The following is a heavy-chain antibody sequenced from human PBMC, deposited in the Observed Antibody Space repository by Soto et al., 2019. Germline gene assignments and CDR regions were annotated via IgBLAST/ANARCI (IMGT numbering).Heavy chain of an antibody. D-gene: IGHD6-13*01. CDR3: ARVFDGYYFDY. CDR2: ISSDGRNK. Sequence: QVVVVESGGGVVQPGRSLTLSCADSGFMFETFYMHWVRQAPGKGLQWVAVISSDGRNKYYAESVKGRFSISRDNSKNTLYLQLNSLIPQDTAVYYCARVFDGYYFDYWGQGALVTVSS. CDR1: GFMFETFY. J-gene: IGHJ4*02. V-gene: IGHV3-30*04.